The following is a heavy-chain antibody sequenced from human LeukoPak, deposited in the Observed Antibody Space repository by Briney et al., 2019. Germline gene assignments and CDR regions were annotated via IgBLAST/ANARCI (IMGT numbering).Heavy chain of an antibody. D-gene: IGHD2-15*01. J-gene: IGHJ5*02. CDR1: GYTFTSYA. Sequence: ASVKVSCKASGYTFTSYAMHWVRLAPGQRLEWMGWINAGNGNTKYSQKLQGRVTMTTDTSTSTAYMELRSLRSDDTAVYYCARDLVVVAATDELNWFDPWGQGTLVTVSS. V-gene: IGHV1-3*01. CDR3: ARDLVVVAATDELNWFDP. CDR2: INAGNGNT.